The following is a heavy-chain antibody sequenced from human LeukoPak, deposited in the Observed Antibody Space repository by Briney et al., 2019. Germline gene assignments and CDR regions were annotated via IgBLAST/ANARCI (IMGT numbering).Heavy chain of an antibody. V-gene: IGHV1-2*02. Sequence: ASVKVSCKASGYTFTGYYMHWVRQAPGQGLEWMGWINPSSGGTNYAQKFQGRVTMTRDTSISTAYMELSRLRSDDTAVYYCARDIPYGGNSGFDYWGQGTLVTVSS. D-gene: IGHD4-23*01. CDR3: ARDIPYGGNSGFDY. J-gene: IGHJ4*02. CDR1: GYTFTGYY. CDR2: INPSSGGT.